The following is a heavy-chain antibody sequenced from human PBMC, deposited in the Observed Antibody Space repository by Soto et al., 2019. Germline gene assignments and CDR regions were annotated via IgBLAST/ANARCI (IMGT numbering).Heavy chain of an antibody. D-gene: IGHD3-22*01. CDR1: GFTFSRYW. CDR2: INSDGCST. J-gene: IGHJ4*02. V-gene: IGHV3-74*01. Sequence: EVQLVESGGGLVQPGGSLRLSCAASGFTFSRYWMHWVRQAPGKGRAWVSRINSDGCSTIYADSAQGRLTISRDNAKKTLHLQMNSLRAEDTAEYYCAGPYYDSRGYYSLFGYRGQGTLVTGSS. CDR3: AGPYYDSRGYYSLFGY.